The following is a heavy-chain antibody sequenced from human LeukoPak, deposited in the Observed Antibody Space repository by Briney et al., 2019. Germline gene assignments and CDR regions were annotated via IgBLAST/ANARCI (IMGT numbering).Heavy chain of an antibody. V-gene: IGHV1-8*02. CDR2: MNPNSGNT. J-gene: IGHJ5*02. CDR1: GGTFSSYA. CDR3: ARGQRDGSYL. D-gene: IGHD1-26*01. Sequence: ASVKVSCKASGGTFSSYAISWVRQATGQGLEWMGWMNPNSGNTGYAQKFQGRVTMTRNTSISTAYMELSSLRSEDTAVYYCARGQRDGSYLWGQGTLVTVSS.